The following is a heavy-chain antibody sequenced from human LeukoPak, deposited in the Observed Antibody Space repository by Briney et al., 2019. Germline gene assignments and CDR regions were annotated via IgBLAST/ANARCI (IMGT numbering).Heavy chain of an antibody. CDR1: GFTFSSYE. D-gene: IGHD3-10*01. CDR2: ISSSSSYI. V-gene: IGHV3-21*01. Sequence: GGSLRLSCAASGFTFSSYEMNWVRQAPGKGLEWVSSISSSSSYIYYADSVKGRFTISRDNAKNSLYLQMNSLRAEDTAVYYCALGFGELDYYYYYYMDVWGKGTTVTVSS. CDR3: ALGFGELDYYYYYYMDV. J-gene: IGHJ6*03.